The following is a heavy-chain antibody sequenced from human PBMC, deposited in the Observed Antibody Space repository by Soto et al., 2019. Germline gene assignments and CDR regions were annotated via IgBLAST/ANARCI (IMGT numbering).Heavy chain of an antibody. Sequence: QVHLVQSGAELKKPGSSVRVSCKASGDTFNFYTINWVRQAPGLGLEWMGRTNPILSMSNSALKFQGRLSISADQSTSTAYLDLRSLRSDDTAVYYCATSYGSASQAFDYWGQGALVTVSS. CDR3: ATSYGSASQAFDY. J-gene: IGHJ4*02. CDR2: TNPILSMS. V-gene: IGHV1-69*02. CDR1: GDTFNFYT. D-gene: IGHD3-10*01.